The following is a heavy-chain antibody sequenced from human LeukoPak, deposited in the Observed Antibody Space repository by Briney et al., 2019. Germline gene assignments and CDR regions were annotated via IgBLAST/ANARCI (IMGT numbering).Heavy chain of an antibody. Sequence: GGSLRLSCAASGFTFSSYEMNWVRRAPGKGLEWVSYISGSGSIIYYADSVKGRFTISRDNAKNSLYLQMNSLRAEDTAVYYCAREYCSSTSCYGEPFDYWGQGTLVTVSS. V-gene: IGHV3-48*03. J-gene: IGHJ4*02. CDR2: ISGSGSII. D-gene: IGHD2-2*01. CDR3: AREYCSSTSCYGEPFDY. CDR1: GFTFSSYE.